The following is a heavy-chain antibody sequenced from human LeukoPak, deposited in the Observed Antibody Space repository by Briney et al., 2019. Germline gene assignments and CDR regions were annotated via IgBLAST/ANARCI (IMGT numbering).Heavy chain of an antibody. CDR2: IYSSGSTSGST. CDR3: ARDIPGTTGVDY. Sequence: KPSETLSLTCTVSGGSISSYYWSWIRQPAGKGLEWIGRIYSSGSTSGSTNYNPSLKSRVTMSLDTSKNQFSLKLSSVTAADTAVYYCARDIPGTTGVDYWGQGTLVTVSS. V-gene: IGHV4-4*07. D-gene: IGHD1-1*01. J-gene: IGHJ4*02. CDR1: GGSISSYY.